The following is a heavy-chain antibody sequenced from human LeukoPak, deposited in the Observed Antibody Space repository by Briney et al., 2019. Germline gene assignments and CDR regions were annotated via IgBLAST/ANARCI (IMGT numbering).Heavy chain of an antibody. D-gene: IGHD1-7*01. J-gene: IGHJ4*02. V-gene: IGHV4-61*01. CDR2: IYYTGST. CDR3: ARGAISGTTRTTRVFDY. CDR1: GGSVSSGSHY. Sequence: ASETLSLTCTVSGGSVSSGSHYWNWIRQPPGKGLEWIGYIYYTGSTNYNPSLKSRVTISLDTSNNQFSLKLSSVTAADTAVYYCARGAISGTTRTTRVFDYWGQGTLVTVSS.